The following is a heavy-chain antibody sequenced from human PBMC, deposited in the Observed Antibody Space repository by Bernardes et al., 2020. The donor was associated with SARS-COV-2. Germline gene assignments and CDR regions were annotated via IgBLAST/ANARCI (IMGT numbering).Heavy chain of an antibody. D-gene: IGHD2-2*01. CDR2: IYHSGST. V-gene: IGHV4-30-2*01. Sequence: SETLSLTCAVSGGSISSGGYSWSWIRQPPGKGLEWIGYIYHSGSTYYNPSLKSRVTISVDRSKNQFSLKLSSVTAADTAVYYCARASTNDAFDIWGQGTMVTVSS. CDR3: ARASTNDAFDI. CDR1: GGSISSGGYS. J-gene: IGHJ3*02.